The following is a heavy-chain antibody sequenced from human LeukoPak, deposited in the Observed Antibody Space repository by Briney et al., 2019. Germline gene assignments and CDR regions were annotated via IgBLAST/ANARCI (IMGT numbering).Heavy chain of an antibody. CDR2: ISGSGGST. V-gene: IGHV3-23*01. J-gene: IGHJ5*02. Sequence: PGGSLRLSCAASGFTFSSYAMSWVRQAPGKGLEWVSAISGSGGSTYYADSVKGRFTISRDNSKNTLYLQMNSLRAEDTAVYYCARAPEPYDFWSGYTNPPNWFDPWGQGTLVTVSS. CDR3: ARAPEPYDFWSGYTNPPNWFDP. D-gene: IGHD3-3*01. CDR1: GFTFSSYA.